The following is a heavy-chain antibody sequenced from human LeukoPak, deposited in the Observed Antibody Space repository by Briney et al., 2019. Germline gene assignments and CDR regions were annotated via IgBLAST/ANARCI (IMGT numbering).Heavy chain of an antibody. V-gene: IGHV4-59*01. D-gene: IGHD3-9*01. Sequence: SETLSLTCTVSGGSISSSYWSWIRQPPGKGLEWIGYIYYSGSTNYNPSLKSRVTISVDTSKNQFSLKLSSVTAADTAVYYCARILRGYDILTGYYTTNWFDPWGQETLVTVSS. CDR3: ARILRGYDILTGYYTTNWFDP. J-gene: IGHJ5*02. CDR1: GGSISSSY. CDR2: IYYSGST.